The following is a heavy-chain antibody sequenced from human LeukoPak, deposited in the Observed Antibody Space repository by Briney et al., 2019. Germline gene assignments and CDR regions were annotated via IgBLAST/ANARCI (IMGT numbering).Heavy chain of an antibody. CDR1: GFTFNTYG. CDR2: ISYDGSNK. J-gene: IGHJ4*02. CDR3: AKDRLYQPPHALVTGADY. D-gene: IGHD5-18*01. V-gene: IGHV3-30*18. Sequence: PGGSLRLSCVASGFTFNTYGMHWVRQAPGKGLEWVAVISYDGSNKYYADSVKGRFTISRDNSKNTLYLQMNSPRAEDTAVYYCAKDRLYQPPHALVTGADYWGQGTLVTVSS.